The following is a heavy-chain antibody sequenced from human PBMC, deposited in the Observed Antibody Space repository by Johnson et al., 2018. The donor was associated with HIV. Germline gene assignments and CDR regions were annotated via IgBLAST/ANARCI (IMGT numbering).Heavy chain of an antibody. V-gene: IGHV3-66*01. D-gene: IGHD6-19*01. Sequence: VQLVESGGGLVQPGGSLRLSCAVSGFTVNGNYMSWVRQAPGKGLEWVSVIYSGDTTYYADSVKGRFTISRDTSKKTLYLQMNSLRAEDTALYYCARGVGGAGDDAFDIWGQGTMVTVSS. CDR2: IYSGDTT. CDR1: GFTVNGNY. J-gene: IGHJ3*02. CDR3: ARGVGGAGDDAFDI.